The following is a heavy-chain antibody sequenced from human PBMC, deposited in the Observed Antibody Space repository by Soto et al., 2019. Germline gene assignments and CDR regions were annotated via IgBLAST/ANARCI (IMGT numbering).Heavy chain of an antibody. Sequence: ASVKGSCKASGYTFTRYNINWVRQAPGQGLEWMGWINTYNGNTNYAQKLQGRVTMTTDTSTSTAYMELRSLRSDDTALYYCARESTSGWANWFDPWGQGTLVTVSS. CDR2: INTYNGNT. D-gene: IGHD6-19*01. V-gene: IGHV1-18*04. CDR3: ARESTSGWANWFDP. CDR1: GYTFTRYN. J-gene: IGHJ5*02.